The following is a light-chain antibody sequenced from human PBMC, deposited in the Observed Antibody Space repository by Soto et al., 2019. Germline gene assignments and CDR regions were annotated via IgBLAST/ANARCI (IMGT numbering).Light chain of an antibody. CDR3: QQYGRSPPT. Sequence: EIVLTQSPGTLSLSPGERATLSCRASQSVSSSYLAWYQQKPGQAPRLLIYGASSRATGIPDRVSGSGSGTDFTLTISRLEPDDFAVYYCQQYGRSPPTFGQGTRLEIK. CDR2: GAS. CDR1: QSVSSSY. V-gene: IGKV3-20*01. J-gene: IGKJ5*01.